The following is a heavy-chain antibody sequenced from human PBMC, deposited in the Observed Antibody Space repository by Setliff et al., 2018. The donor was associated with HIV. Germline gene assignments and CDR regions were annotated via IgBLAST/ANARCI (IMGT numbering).Heavy chain of an antibody. Sequence: ASVKVSCKATEYMILAYKMNWVRQAPGQGLEWIGRISPNNGAAEYAPKFQGRVIMTEDTSTDTAYMELSSLRSEDTAVYYCATPRRSILEWLLPLDYWGQGTLVTVPQ. CDR2: ISPNNGAA. V-gene: IGHV1-2*06. CDR3: ATPRRSILEWLLPLDY. D-gene: IGHD3-3*01. CDR1: EYMILAYK. J-gene: IGHJ4*02.